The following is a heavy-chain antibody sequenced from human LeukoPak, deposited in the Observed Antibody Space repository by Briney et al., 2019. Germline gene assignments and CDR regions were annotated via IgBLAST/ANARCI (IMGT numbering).Heavy chain of an antibody. Sequence: GASVKVSCKASGGTFGSYAISWVPQAPGQGLEWMGWISAYNGNTNYAQKLHGRVTMTTDTSTSTAYMELRSLRSDDTAVYYCARLLCSSSSCYGYFDYWGQGTLVTVSS. CDR3: ARLLCSSSSCYGYFDY. D-gene: IGHD2-2*01. CDR1: GGTFGSYA. V-gene: IGHV1-18*01. CDR2: ISAYNGNT. J-gene: IGHJ4*02.